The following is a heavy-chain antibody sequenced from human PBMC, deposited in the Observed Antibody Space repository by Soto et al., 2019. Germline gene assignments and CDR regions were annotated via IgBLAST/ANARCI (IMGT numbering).Heavy chain of an antibody. CDR2: VTGSSDYT. CDR3: AREYYSGMDV. Sequence: QVQLVESGGGLVRPGGSLRLSCAASGFTFSDYYMTWIRQAPRKGLEWVSYVTGSSDYTNYAASGKGRFTISRHNVKNSLYPQMNSLRAGDTVVYFCAREYYSGMDVWGQGTTVTVSS. J-gene: IGHJ6*02. V-gene: IGHV3-11*05. CDR1: GFTFSDYY.